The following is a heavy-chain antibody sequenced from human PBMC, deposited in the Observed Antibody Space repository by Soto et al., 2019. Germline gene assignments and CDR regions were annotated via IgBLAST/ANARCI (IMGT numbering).Heavy chain of an antibody. V-gene: IGHV1-18*01. CDR3: ARHHGPTTSENWFDS. CDR1: GYTFFTYD. J-gene: IGHJ5*01. D-gene: IGHD5-12*01. Sequence: QVHLVQSGVEVKTPGASVKVSCQASGYTFFTYDISWVRQAPGQGLEWMGWISTYSGDTKYAQKLQGRVTMTTDTSTTTAYLELRSLRSDATAVYYCARHHGPTTSENWFDSWGQGTLVTVSS. CDR2: ISTYSGDT.